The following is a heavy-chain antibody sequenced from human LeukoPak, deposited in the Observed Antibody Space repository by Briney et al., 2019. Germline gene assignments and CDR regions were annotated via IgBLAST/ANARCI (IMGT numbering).Heavy chain of an antibody. J-gene: IGHJ6*02. CDR3: AKHLSRYYYYGMDV. CDR2: ISDYGSST. CDR1: GFTFSSYA. V-gene: IGHV3-23*01. Sequence: GGSLRLSCAASGFTFSSYAMSWVRQAPGKGWEWVSAISDYGSSTYYADSVRGRFTISRDNSKNPLYVQMNSLRAEDTAVYYCAKHLSRYYYYGMDVWGQGTTVTVSS.